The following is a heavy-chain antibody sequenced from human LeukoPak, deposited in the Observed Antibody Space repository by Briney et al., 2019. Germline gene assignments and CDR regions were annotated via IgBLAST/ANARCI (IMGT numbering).Heavy chain of an antibody. CDR3: ARHEVSMAGTDAFDI. Sequence: SETLSLTCTVSGGSISSSSYYWGWIRQPPGKGLEWIGYIYYSGSTNYNPSLKSRVTISVDTSKNQFSLKLSSVTAADTAVYYCARHEVSMAGTDAFDIWGQGTMVTVSS. V-gene: IGHV4-61*05. CDR2: IYYSGST. CDR1: GGSISSSSYY. D-gene: IGHD5-24*01. J-gene: IGHJ3*02.